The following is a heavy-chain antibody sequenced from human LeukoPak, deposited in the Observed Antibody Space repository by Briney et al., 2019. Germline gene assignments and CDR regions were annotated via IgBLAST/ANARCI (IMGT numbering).Heavy chain of an antibody. CDR2: FDPEDGET. CDR3: ATGLLWFGEPFDY. V-gene: IGHV1-24*01. D-gene: IGHD3-10*01. CDR1: GYTLTELS. J-gene: IGHJ4*02. Sequence: ASVTVSCKVSGYTLTELSMHWVRQAPGKGLEWMGGFDPEDGETIYAQKFQGRVTMTEDTSTDTAYMELSSLRSEDTAVYYCATGLLWFGEPFDYWGQGTLVTVSS.